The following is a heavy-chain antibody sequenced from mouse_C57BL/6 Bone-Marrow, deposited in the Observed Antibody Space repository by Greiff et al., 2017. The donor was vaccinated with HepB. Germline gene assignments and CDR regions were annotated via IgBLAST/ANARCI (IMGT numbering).Heavy chain of an antibody. CDR3: ARFYYYGSSYRWYFDV. Sequence: VQLQQPGAELVRPGSSVKLSCKASGYTFTSYWMHWVKQRPIQGLEWIGNIDPSDSETHYNQKFKDKATLTVDKSSSTAYMQLSSLTSEDSAVYYCARFYYYGSSYRWYFDVWGTGTTVTVSS. CDR1: GYTFTSYW. V-gene: IGHV1-52*01. J-gene: IGHJ1*03. D-gene: IGHD1-1*01. CDR2: IDPSDSET.